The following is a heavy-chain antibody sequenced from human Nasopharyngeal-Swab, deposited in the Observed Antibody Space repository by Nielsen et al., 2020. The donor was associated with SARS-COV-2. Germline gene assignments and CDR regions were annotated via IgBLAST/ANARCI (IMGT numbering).Heavy chain of an antibody. CDR2: VNQDGSRT. CDR3: VKHQGSSSDQ. V-gene: IGHV3-74*01. J-gene: IGHJ4*02. Sequence: GGSLRLSCVTFGVIFSKYWMHWVRQAPGKGLVWVSRVNQDGSRTDYADSVRGRFTISRDNAKNTLYLQMNSLRVEDTALYYCVKHQGSSSDQWGQGTLVTVSS. CDR1: GVIFSKYW.